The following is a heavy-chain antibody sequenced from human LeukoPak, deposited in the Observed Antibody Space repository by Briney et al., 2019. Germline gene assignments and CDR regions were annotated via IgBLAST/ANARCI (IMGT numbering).Heavy chain of an antibody. CDR3: AREDRLWSSDYYGMDV. CDR1: GGSISGYY. Sequence: PSETLSLTCTVSGGSISGYYWSWIRQPPGKGLEWIGYIYYSGSTNYNPSLKSRVTISVDTSKNQFSLKLSSVTAAGTAGYYCAREDRLWSSDYYGMDVWGQGTTVTVSS. CDR2: IYYSGST. V-gene: IGHV4-59*01. D-gene: IGHD5-18*01. J-gene: IGHJ6*02.